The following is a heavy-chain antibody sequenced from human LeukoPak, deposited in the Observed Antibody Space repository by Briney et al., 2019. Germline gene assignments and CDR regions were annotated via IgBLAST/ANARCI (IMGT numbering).Heavy chain of an antibody. V-gene: IGHV4-4*02. CDR1: GGSISSTNW. Sequence: PSGTLSLTCGVSGGSISSTNWWSWVRQPPGQGLEWIGEISLSGLTNYNPSLKSRVTMSLDKSKNHLSLVLTSVTAAEAAVDYCSRESGAFSPFGYGGQGTLVTVSS. CDR3: SRESGAFSPFGY. CDR2: ISLSGLT. J-gene: IGHJ4*02. D-gene: IGHD1-26*01.